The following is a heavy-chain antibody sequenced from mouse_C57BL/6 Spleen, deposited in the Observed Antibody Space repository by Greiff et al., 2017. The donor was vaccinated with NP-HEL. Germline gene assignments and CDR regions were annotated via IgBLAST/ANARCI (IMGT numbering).Heavy chain of an antibody. J-gene: IGHJ4*01. V-gene: IGHV5-17*01. CDR2: ISSGSSTI. Sequence: EVMLVESGGGLVKPGGSLKLSCAASGFTFSDYGMHWVRQAPEKGLEWVAYISSGSSTIYYADTVKGRFTISSDNAKNTLFLQMTSLRSEDTAMYYCARDYYSNYRYAMDFWGQGTSVTVSS. D-gene: IGHD2-5*01. CDR3: ARDYYSNYRYAMDF. CDR1: GFTFSDYG.